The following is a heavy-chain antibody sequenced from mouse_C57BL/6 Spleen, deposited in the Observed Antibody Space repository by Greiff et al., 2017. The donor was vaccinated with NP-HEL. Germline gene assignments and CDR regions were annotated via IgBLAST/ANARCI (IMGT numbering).Heavy chain of an antibody. CDR2: IYPRSGNT. D-gene: IGHD2-3*01. Sequence: VQLQESGAELARPGASVKLSCKASGYTFTSYGISWVKQRTGQGLEWIGEIYPRSGNTYYNEKFKGKATLTADKSSSTAYMELRSLTSEDSAVYFCARWDGGAMDYWGQGTSVTVSS. J-gene: IGHJ4*01. V-gene: IGHV1-81*01. CDR3: ARWDGGAMDY. CDR1: GYTFTSYG.